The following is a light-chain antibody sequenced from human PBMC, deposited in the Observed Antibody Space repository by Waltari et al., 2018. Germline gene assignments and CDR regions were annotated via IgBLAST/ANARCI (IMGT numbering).Light chain of an antibody. CDR2: EFS. J-gene: IGLJ2*01. CDR3: SSYISSDTLEL. CDR1: SSAVGGYNY. Sequence: HSALTQPASVSGSPGQSITISCTGTSSAVGGYNYVSWYQQHPGKAPKLMIDEFSNRPSGVSNRCSGSKSGNTASLTISGLQAEDEADYYCSSYISSDTLELFGGGTSLTVL. V-gene: IGLV2-14*01.